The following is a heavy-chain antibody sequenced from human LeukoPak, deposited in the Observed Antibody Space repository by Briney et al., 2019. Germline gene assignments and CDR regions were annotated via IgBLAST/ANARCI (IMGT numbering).Heavy chain of an antibody. Sequence: SVNVSCKASGGTFSSYAISWVRQAPGQGLEWMGGIIPIFGTANYAQKFQGRVTITADESASTAYMELSSLRSEDTAVYYCAREVVPAATYYYYYGMDVWGQGTTVTVSS. J-gene: IGHJ6*02. D-gene: IGHD2-2*01. CDR1: GGTFSSYA. V-gene: IGHV1-69*13. CDR2: IIPIFGTA. CDR3: AREVVPAATYYYYYGMDV.